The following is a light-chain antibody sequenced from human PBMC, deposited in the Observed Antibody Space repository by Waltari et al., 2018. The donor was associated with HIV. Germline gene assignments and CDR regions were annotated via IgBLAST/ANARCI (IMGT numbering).Light chain of an antibody. CDR1: SSKFGNDF. J-gene: IGLJ3*02. CDR3: GTFETSLVAGV. Sequence: QSVLTQPPSVSAAPGQKVTISCSGSSSKFGNDFVSWYQHLPGAAPKLLIYDNDDRPAGISVRFSGSKYGTSATLGITGLQTGDEADYYCGTFETSLVAGVFGGGPKLTVL. CDR2: DND. V-gene: IGLV1-51*01.